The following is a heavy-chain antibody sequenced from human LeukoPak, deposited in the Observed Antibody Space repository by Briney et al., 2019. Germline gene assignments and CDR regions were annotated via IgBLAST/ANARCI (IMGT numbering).Heavy chain of an antibody. D-gene: IGHD2-8*02. CDR3: ATYRQVLLPFES. V-gene: IGHV3-23*01. CDR2: ILPSGGEI. J-gene: IGHJ4*02. Sequence: GGSLRLSCAAPGFTFSSYEMNWVRQPPGKGLEWVSRILPSGGEIHNAHSVRRGYTTSRDNTKSTLCLQMNRLRAEDTAIYNSATYRQVLLPFESWGQGTLVTVCS. CDR1: GFTFSSYE.